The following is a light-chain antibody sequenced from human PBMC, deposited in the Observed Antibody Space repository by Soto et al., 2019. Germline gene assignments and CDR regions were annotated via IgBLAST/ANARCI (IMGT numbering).Light chain of an antibody. CDR1: QSVSSN. J-gene: IGKJ2*01. Sequence: TLSVSPGERATLSCRASQSVSSNLAWYQQKPGQAPRLLIYGASTRATGIPARFSGSGSGTEFTLTISSLQSEDFAVYYCQQYNKWPPYTFGQGTKLEIK. CDR3: QQYNKWPPYT. V-gene: IGKV3-15*01. CDR2: GAS.